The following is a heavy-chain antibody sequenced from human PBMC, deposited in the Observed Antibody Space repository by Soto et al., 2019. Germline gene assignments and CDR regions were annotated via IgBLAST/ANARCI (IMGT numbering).Heavy chain of an antibody. J-gene: IGHJ5*02. V-gene: IGHV4-4*02. CDR3: ARYGEVDDTWWFEP. CDR2: IYHSGST. Sequence: QVQLQASGPGLVKPSGTLSLTCAVSGGSISRSTWWSCVRQPPETGLERIEEIYHSGSTNYNPSLKVRVAISVDKSKNQSSLKLSSVTAADTAVDYGARYGEVDDTWWFEPWGRGTLIVVSS. CDR1: GGSISRSTW. D-gene: IGHD2-15*01.